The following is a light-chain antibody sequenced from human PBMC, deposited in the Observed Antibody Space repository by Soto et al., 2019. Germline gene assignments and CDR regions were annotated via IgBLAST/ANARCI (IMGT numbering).Light chain of an antibody. CDR1: QSLTNNY. V-gene: IGKV3-20*01. Sequence: EIVLPQSPGTLSLSPGERATPSCRASQSLTNNYFAWYQQTPGRAPVLLIDGASTRATGIPDRFSGSGSGTYFTLTISILEPEDVAVYYCQQYDAVVTFGQGTKVDI. CDR3: QQYDAVVT. CDR2: GAS. J-gene: IGKJ1*01.